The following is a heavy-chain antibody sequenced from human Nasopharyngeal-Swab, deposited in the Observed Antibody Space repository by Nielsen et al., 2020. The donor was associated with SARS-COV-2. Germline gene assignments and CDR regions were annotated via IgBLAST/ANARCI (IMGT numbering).Heavy chain of an antibody. CDR3: ANTNARIAVAGTGIDY. V-gene: IGHV1-69*06. CDR2: IIPIFGTA. D-gene: IGHD6-19*01. Sequence: SVKVSCKASGGTFSSYAISWVRQAPGQGLEWMGGIIPIFGTANYAQKFQGRVTITADKSTSTAYMELSSLRPEDTAVYYCANTNARIAVAGTGIDYWGQGTLVTVSS. CDR1: GGTFSSYA. J-gene: IGHJ4*02.